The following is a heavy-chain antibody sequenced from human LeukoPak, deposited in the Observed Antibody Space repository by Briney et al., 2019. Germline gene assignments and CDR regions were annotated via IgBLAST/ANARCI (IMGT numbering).Heavy chain of an antibody. CDR1: GGIFSSYA. CDR3: ARSGNSYGFRTLDY. CDR2: IIPIFGPA. J-gene: IGHJ4*02. D-gene: IGHD5-18*01. Sequence: ASVKVSCKASGGIFSSYALSWVRQAPGQGLEWMGGIIPIFGPANYAQRFQGRVTITADESTSTAYMELSSLRSEDTAFYYCARSGNSYGFRTLDYWGQGTLVTVSS. V-gene: IGHV1-69*13.